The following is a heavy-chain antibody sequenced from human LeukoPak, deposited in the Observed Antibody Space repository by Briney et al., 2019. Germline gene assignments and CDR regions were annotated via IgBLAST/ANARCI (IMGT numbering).Heavy chain of an antibody. V-gene: IGHV4-4*07. J-gene: IGHJ4*02. Sequence: SETLSLTCTVSGGSISSYYWSWIRQPAGKGLEWIGRIYTSGSTNYNPSLKSRVTMSVDTSKNQFSLKLRSVTAADTAVYYCARSFDFWNGYYTSFDYWGQGTLVTVSS. CDR3: ARSFDFWNGYYTSFDY. D-gene: IGHD3-3*01. CDR2: IYTSGST. CDR1: GGSISSYY.